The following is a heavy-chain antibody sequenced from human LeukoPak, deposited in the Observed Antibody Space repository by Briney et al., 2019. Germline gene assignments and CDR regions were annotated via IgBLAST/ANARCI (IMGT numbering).Heavy chain of an antibody. D-gene: IGHD3-16*01. J-gene: IGHJ4*02. CDR3: ARDLGYFDY. CDR1: GFTFSSYT. Sequence: GRSLRLSCAASGFTFSSYTIHWVRQPPGKGLEWVAVISYDGSNKYYADSVKGRFTISRDNSKNTVELQMTSLRAEDTAVYYCARDLGYFDYWGQGTLVTVSS. V-gene: IGHV3-30-3*01. CDR2: ISYDGSNK.